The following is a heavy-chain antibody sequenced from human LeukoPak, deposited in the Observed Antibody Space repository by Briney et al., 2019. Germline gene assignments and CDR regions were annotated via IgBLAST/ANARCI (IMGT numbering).Heavy chain of an antibody. V-gene: IGHV3-11*04. CDR3: ARDWSSSWYSMNAFDI. Sequence: GGSLRLSCAASGFIFSDYYMSWIRQAPGKGLEWVSHISSSGSTIYYADSVKGRFTVSRDNAKNSLYLQMNSLRAEDTAVYYCARDWSSSWYSMNAFDIWGQGTMVTVSS. J-gene: IGHJ3*02. CDR1: GFIFSDYY. D-gene: IGHD6-13*01. CDR2: ISSSGSTI.